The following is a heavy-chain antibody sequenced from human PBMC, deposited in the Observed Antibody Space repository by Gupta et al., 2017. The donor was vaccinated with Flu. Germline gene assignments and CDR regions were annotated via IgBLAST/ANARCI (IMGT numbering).Heavy chain of an antibody. CDR2: IIPNGGGT. V-gene: IGHV1-2*02. Sequence: PGQGLEWMVGIIPNGGGTKYHQTFKCRVTLNRDTYMNTVNIELSNLRSDDTAVYYCARGGYCSTTSCYEPFDHWGQGILVSVSS. D-gene: IGHD2-2*01. CDR3: ARGGYCSTTSCYEPFDH. J-gene: IGHJ4*02.